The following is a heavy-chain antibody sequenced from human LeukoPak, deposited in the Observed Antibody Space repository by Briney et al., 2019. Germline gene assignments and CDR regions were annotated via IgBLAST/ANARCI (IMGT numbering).Heavy chain of an antibody. CDR1: GFTFSSYW. CDR3: AREGAVVTAIGAFDI. V-gene: IGHV3-7*01. D-gene: IGHD2-21*02. J-gene: IGHJ3*02. Sequence: PGGSLRLSCAASGFTFSSYWKSWVRQAPGKGLEWVANIKQDGSEKYYVDSVKGRFTISRDNAKNSLYLQMNSLRAEDTAVYYCAREGAVVTAIGAFDIWGQGTMVTVSS. CDR2: IKQDGSEK.